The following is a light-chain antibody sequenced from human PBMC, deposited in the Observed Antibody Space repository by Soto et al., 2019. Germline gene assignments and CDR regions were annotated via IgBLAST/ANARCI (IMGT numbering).Light chain of an antibody. V-gene: IGLV2-14*01. CDR1: SSDVGGYNY. CDR2: EVS. Sequence: QSALTQPASVSGSPGQSISISCTGTSSDVGGYNYVSWYQQHPGKAPKLIIYEVSNRPSEISNRFSGSKSGNTASLTISGVQAEDESDYYCSSYTSGSAYVFGTGTKLTVL. CDR3: SSYTSGSAYV. J-gene: IGLJ1*01.